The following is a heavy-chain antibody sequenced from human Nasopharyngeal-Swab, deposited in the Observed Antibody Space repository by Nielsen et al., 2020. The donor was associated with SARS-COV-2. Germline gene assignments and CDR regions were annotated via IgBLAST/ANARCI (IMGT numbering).Heavy chain of an antibody. CDR3: ARAHYDSSGYYNNWFDP. J-gene: IGHJ5*02. D-gene: IGHD3-22*01. CDR1: GYTFTSYA. V-gene: IGHV1-3*01. CDR2: INAGNGNT. Sequence: ASVKVSCKASGYTFTSYAMHWVRQAPGQRLEWMGWINAGNGNTKYSQKFQGRVTITRDTSASTAYMELSSLRSEDTAVYYCARAHYDSSGYYNNWFDPWGQGTLVTVSS.